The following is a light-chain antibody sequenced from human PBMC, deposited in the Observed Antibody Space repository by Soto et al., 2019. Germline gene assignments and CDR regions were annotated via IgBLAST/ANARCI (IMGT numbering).Light chain of an antibody. CDR2: DVT. Sequence: QSALTQPASVSGSPGQSITISCTGSSSDVGAYNFVSWYQQHPGKAPKLMIYDVTNRPSGVSNRCSGSKSDNTASLTISGLQAEDEADYYCSSYTTSSTQVFGGGTKVTVL. J-gene: IGLJ2*01. CDR3: SSYTTSSTQV. CDR1: SSDVGAYNF. V-gene: IGLV2-14*03.